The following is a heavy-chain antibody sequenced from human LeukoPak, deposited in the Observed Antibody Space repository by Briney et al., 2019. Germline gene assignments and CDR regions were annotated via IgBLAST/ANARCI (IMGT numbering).Heavy chain of an antibody. V-gene: IGHV6-1*01. CDR1: GDSFSSNNAA. J-gene: IGHJ4*02. D-gene: IGHD3-22*01. Sequence: SQTLSLTCAISGDSFSSNNAAWNWIRQSPSRGLEWLGRTYYRSKWYNDYAVSVKSRITINPDTSKNQFSLQLNSVTPEDTAVYYCARVVDYYDSSGYYFTYYFDYWGQGTLVTVSS. CDR2: TYYRSKWYN. CDR3: ARVVDYYDSSGYYFTYYFDY.